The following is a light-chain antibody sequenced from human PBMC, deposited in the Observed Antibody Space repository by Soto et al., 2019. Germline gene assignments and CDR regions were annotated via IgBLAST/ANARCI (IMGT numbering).Light chain of an antibody. CDR2: DAS. V-gene: IGKV3-11*01. CDR1: QSVSRY. CDR3: QQRSNWPLT. Sequence: EIVLTQSPATLSLSPGERATLSCRASQSVSRYLAWYQQKPGQAPRLLIYDASSRAIGIPARFSGSGSGTDFTLTISSLEPEDFAVYYCQQRSNWPLTFGGGTKVEIK. J-gene: IGKJ4*01.